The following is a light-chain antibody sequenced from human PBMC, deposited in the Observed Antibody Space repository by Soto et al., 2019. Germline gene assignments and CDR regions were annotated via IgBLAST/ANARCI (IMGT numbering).Light chain of an antibody. CDR3: QQNHNLLALT. CDR2: DAS. CDR1: QDISNY. V-gene: IGKV1-33*01. J-gene: IGKJ4*01. Sequence: DIQMTQSPSSLSASVGDRVTITCQATQDISNYLNWYQQKPGKAPKLLIYDASNLETGVPSRFSGSGSGTDFTFTISSLQPEDIATYYCQQNHNLLALTFGGGTKVEIK.